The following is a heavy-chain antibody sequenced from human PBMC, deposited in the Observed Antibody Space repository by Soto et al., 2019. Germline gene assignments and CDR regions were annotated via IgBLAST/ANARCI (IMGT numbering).Heavy chain of an antibody. D-gene: IGHD3-16*01. CDR2: IYYSGST. CDR3: SGLDYFAWGSPD. J-gene: IGHJ4*02. V-gene: IGHV4-39*01. Sequence: SETLSLTCTVSGGSISNRNYYWGWIRQPPGKGLDWIGSIYYSGSTYYNPSLRSRVTISVDTSKNQFSLQLISVTAADTAVYYFSGLDYFAWGSPDWGQGTLATVSS. CDR1: GGSISNRNYY.